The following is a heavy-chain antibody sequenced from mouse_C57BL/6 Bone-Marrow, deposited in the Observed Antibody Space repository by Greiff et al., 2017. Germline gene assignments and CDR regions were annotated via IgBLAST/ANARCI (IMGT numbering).Heavy chain of an antibody. D-gene: IGHD1-1*01. J-gene: IGHJ2*01. Sequence: EVKLVESGAELVRPGSSVKMSCKTSGYTFTSYGIHWVKQRPGQGLEWIGYIYTGNGYTEYNEKFKGKGTLTSDTSSSTAYMQLSSLTSEDSAIYCCARSGHYGRHYFDYWGQGTTLTVSS. CDR1: GYTFTSYG. CDR2: IYTGNGYT. V-gene: IGHV1-58*01. CDR3: ARSGHYGRHYFDY.